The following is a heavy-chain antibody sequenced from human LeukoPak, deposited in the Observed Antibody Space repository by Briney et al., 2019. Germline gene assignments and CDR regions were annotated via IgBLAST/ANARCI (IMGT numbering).Heavy chain of an antibody. CDR2: INHSGST. J-gene: IGHJ4*02. Sequence: SETLSLTCAVYGGSFSGYYWSWIRQPPGKGLEWIGEINHSGSTNYNPSLKSRVTISVDTSKDQFSLKLTSVTGADTAVYYCAGERGEEYSSGWYKRNYFDNWGQGIRVTVSS. D-gene: IGHD6-19*01. CDR3: AGERGEEYSSGWYKRNYFDN. V-gene: IGHV4-34*01. CDR1: GGSFSGYY.